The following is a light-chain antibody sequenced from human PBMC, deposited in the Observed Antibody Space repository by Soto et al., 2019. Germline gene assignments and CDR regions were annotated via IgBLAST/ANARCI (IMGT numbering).Light chain of an antibody. V-gene: IGKV1-5*03. CDR1: QSISTY. Sequence: DIQVTQSAATLSASVVGRVGITCRASQSISTYLAWYQQKPGKAPKLLIYKASSLESGVPSRFSGSGSGAEFTLTISSLQPDDFATYYCQQYNTYSRTFGQGTKVDI. J-gene: IGKJ1*01. CDR2: KAS. CDR3: QQYNTYSRT.